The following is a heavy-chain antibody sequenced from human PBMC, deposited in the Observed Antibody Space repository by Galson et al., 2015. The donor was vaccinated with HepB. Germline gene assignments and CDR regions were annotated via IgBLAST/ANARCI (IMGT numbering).Heavy chain of an antibody. V-gene: IGHV3-74*01. J-gene: IGHJ5*02. D-gene: IGHD3-22*01. Sequence: SGFSISSYWMPWVRQAPWKGLVWVSRINSDGSITNYADSVKGRFTISRDNAKNTLFLQMNSLRAEDTAVYYCQVVTLSWGQGTLVTVSS. CDR1: GFSISSYW. CDR2: INSDGSIT. CDR3: QVVTLS.